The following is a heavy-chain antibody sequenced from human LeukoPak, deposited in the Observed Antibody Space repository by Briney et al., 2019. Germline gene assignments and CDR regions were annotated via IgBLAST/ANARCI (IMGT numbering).Heavy chain of an antibody. V-gene: IGHV4-61*02. CDR3: ARAASIAARPTSNWFDP. Sequence: ETSETLSLTCTVSGGSISSGSYYWSWIRQPAGKGLEWIGRIYTSGRTNYNPSLKSRVTISVDTSKNQFSLKLSSVTAADTAVYYCARAASIAARPTSNWFDPWGQGTLVTVSS. CDR2: IYTSGRT. J-gene: IGHJ5*02. D-gene: IGHD6-6*01. CDR1: GGSISSGSYY.